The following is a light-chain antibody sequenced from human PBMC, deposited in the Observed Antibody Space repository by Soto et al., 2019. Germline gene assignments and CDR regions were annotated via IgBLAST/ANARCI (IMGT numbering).Light chain of an antibody. CDR3: HQYGSVWT. J-gene: IGKJ1*01. V-gene: IGKV1-39*01. Sequence: DIQMTQSPSSLSSYLGDRVTITCRASQSISSYLTWYQQKPGKAPKLLISGGSSMPTGIPARFRGSGSGTDFTLSISSLEPDDFAAYHCHQYGSVWTFGQGTKVDIK. CDR1: QSISSY. CDR2: GGS.